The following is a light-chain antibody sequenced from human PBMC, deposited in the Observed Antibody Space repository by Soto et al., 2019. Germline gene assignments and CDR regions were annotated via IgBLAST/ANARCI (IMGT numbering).Light chain of an antibody. V-gene: IGLV2-14*01. Sequence: QSALTQPASVSGSPGQSITISCTGTSSDVGGYNYVSWYQQHPGKAPRLLLYEVTVRPSGVSNRFAGSKSGKTASLTISGRQAEDEADYYCRSDTSNILYVFGTGTKLTVL. CDR2: EVT. CDR1: SSDVGGYNY. J-gene: IGLJ1*01. CDR3: RSDTSNILYV.